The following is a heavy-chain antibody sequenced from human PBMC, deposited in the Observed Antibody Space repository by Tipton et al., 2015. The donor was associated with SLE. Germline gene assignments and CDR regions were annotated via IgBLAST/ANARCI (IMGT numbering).Heavy chain of an antibody. CDR3: ARLVGGRAARPGYFDY. J-gene: IGHJ4*02. CDR2: IFYAGST. CDR1: GGSFSGYY. V-gene: IGHV4-34*12. D-gene: IGHD6-6*01. Sequence: TLSLTCAVYGGSFSGYYWSWIRQPPGKGLEWIGYIFYAGSTNYNPSLRSRVTISVDTSKNQFSLKLSSVTAADTALYYCARLVGGRAARPGYFDYWGQGTLVTVSS.